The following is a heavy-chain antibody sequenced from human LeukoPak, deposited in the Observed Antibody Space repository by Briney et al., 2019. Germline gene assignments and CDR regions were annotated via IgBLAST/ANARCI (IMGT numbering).Heavy chain of an antibody. CDR3: ARYDYGEYYFDY. CDR1: GGSFSGYY. Sequence: SETLSLTCAVYGGSFSGYYWSWIRQPPGKGLEWIGEINHSGSTNYNPSLKSRVTISVDTSKNQFSLKLSSVTAADTAVYYCARYDYGEYYFDYWGQGTLVTVSS. V-gene: IGHV4-34*01. CDR2: INHSGST. D-gene: IGHD4-17*01. J-gene: IGHJ4*02.